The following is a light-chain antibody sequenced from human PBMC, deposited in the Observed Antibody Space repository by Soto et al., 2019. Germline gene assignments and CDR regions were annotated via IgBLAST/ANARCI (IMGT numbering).Light chain of an antibody. CDR3: SSYTGTNAFL. J-gene: IGLJ1*01. V-gene: IGLV2-23*02. Sequence: QSVLTQPASVSGSPGQSITISCTGTTSDFGTYNVVSWYQQRPGEVPKLILYQVSKRPSGVSNRFSGSKSGNTASLTISGLQPEDEAHYYCSSYTGTNAFLFGTGTQLTVL. CDR1: TSDFGTYNV. CDR2: QVS.